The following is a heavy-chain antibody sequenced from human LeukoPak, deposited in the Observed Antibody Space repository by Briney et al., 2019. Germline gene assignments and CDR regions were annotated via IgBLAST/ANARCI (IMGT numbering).Heavy chain of an antibody. D-gene: IGHD3-22*01. CDR2: IYSGGST. Sequence: GGSLRLSCAASGFTVSSNYMSWVRQAPGKGLEWVSVIYSGGSTYYADSVKGRFTISRDNSKNTLYLQMNSLRAEDTAVYYCASNYYDSSGWDFDYWGQGTLVTVSS. CDR1: GFTVSSNY. V-gene: IGHV3-53*01. CDR3: ASNYYDSSGWDFDY. J-gene: IGHJ4*02.